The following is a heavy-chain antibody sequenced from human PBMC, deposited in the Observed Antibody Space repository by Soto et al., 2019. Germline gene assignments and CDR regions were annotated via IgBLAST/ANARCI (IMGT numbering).Heavy chain of an antibody. D-gene: IGHD3-3*01. J-gene: IGHJ4*02. CDR3: AKGHRRLPQGRITISDY. CDR1: GFTFSSYG. V-gene: IGHV3-30*18. CDR2: ISYDGSNK. Sequence: GGSLRLSCAASGFTFSSYGMHWVRQAPGKGLEWVAVISYDGSNKYYADSVKGRFTISRDNSKNTLYLQMNSLRAEDTAVYYCAKGHRRLPQGRITISDYWGQGTLVTVSS.